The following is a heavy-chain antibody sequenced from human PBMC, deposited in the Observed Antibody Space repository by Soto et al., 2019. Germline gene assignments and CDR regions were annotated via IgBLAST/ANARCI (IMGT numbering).Heavy chain of an antibody. V-gene: IGHV4-31*03. CDR1: GGSISSGVYY. D-gene: IGHD3-10*01. CDR2: IDYDGST. Sequence: QVQLQESGPGLVKPSQTLSLTCTVSGGSISSGVYYWSWIRQHPGKGLEWIGYIDYDGSTYYNPSLKSRVTISVDTSKNQFSLKLSSVTAADTAVYYCARVESRGGVNYWGQGTLVTVSS. J-gene: IGHJ4*02. CDR3: ARVESRGGVNY.